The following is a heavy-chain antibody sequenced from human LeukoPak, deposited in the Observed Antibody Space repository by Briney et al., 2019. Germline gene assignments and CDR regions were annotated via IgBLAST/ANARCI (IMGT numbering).Heavy chain of an antibody. D-gene: IGHD6-19*01. V-gene: IGHV3-48*01. CDR1: GFTFSSYS. CDR2: ISGSSGTR. CDR3: ARAPYTSGWYRGDNDY. Sequence: PGGSLRLSCAASGFTFSSYSMNWVRQAPRKGLEWVSYISGSSGTRYYADSVKGRFTISRDNAKNSLYLQMNSLRAEDTAVYYCARAPYTSGWYRGDNDYWGQGTLVTVSS. J-gene: IGHJ4*02.